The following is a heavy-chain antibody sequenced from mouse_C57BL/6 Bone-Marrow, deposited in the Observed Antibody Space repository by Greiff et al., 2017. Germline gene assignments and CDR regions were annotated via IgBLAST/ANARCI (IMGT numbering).Heavy chain of an antibody. D-gene: IGHD1-1*01. V-gene: IGHV5-6*01. CDR2: ISSGGSYT. J-gene: IGHJ3*01. Sequence: EVKLMESGGDLVKPGGSLKLSCAASGFTFTSYGMSWVRQTPDKRLEWVANISSGGSYTYYPDSVKGRFTISRDNAKNTLDLQRGTSEYDDTDMYYCARHSTVGFAYWGQGTLVTVSA. CDR1: GFTFTSYG. CDR3: ARHSTVGFAY.